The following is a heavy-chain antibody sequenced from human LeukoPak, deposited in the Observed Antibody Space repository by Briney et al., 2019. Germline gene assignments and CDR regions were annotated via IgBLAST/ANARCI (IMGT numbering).Heavy chain of an antibody. J-gene: IGHJ4*02. V-gene: IGHV3-23*01. CDR3: AKELAQPWGAAAVKYFDY. D-gene: IGHD6-13*01. CDR1: GFTFSSYA. Sequence: GGSLRLSCAASGFTFSSYAMSWVRQAPGKGLEWVSAISGSGGSTYYADSVKGRFTISRGNSKNTLYLQMNSLRAEDTAVYYCAKELAQPWGAAAVKYFDYWGQGTLVTVSS. CDR2: ISGSGGST.